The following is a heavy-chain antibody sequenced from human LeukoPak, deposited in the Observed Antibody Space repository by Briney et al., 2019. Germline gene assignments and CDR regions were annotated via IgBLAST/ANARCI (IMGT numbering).Heavy chain of an antibody. CDR1: GFTFSSYP. J-gene: IGHJ4*02. V-gene: IGHV3-23*01. CDR3: AKPAGSHYYDSSGYYFDY. CDR2: ISTSGGGT. Sequence: GGSLRLSCAATGFTFSSYPLSWVRQAPGKGLEWVSAISTSGGGTYFTDSVKGRFTISRDNSKNKLYLQMNSLRADDTAVYYCAKPAGSHYYDSSGYYFDYCGQVTLVTVAS. D-gene: IGHD3-22*01.